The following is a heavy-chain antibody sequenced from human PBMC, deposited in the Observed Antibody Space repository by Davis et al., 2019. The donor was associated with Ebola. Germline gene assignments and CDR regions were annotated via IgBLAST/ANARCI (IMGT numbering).Heavy chain of an antibody. CDR1: GFSVSSTY. J-gene: IGHJ4*02. CDR2: IYSGGDS. Sequence: PGGSLRLSCAASGFSVSSTYMSWVSQAPGKGLEWFAVIYSGGDSYYEDSVQGRFTITRDTSQNTLDLQMSSLRVDDTAVYYCARDLRLEWSHWGQGTLVTVSS. CDR3: ARDLRLEWSH. V-gene: IGHV3-53*01. D-gene: IGHD1-1*01.